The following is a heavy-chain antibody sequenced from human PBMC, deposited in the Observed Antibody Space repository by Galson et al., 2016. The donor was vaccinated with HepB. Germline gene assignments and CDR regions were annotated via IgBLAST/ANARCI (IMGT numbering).Heavy chain of an antibody. J-gene: IGHJ6*03. CDR1: GDSVSSNSAA. CDR3: ARDRDVGYGDYGYYYYCYMDV. Sequence: CAISGDSVSSNSAAWNWIRQSPSRGLEWLGRTYYRSKWYNDYAVSVKSRITMNPDTSKNQFSLQLNSVTPEDTAVYYCARDRDVGYGDYGYYYYCYMDVWGKGTTVTVSS. V-gene: IGHV6-1*01. D-gene: IGHD4-17*01. CDR2: TYYRSKWYN.